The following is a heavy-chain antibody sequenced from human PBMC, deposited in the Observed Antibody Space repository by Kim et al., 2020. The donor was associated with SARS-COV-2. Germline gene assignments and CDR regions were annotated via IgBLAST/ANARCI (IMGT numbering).Heavy chain of an antibody. CDR3: ARGRGYSVVVPAAIRRGQYYFDY. Sequence: SETLSLTCAVYGGSFSGYYWSWIRQPPGKGLEWIGEINHSGSTNYNPSLKSRVTISVDTSKNQFSLKLSSVTAADTAVYYCARGRGYSVVVPAAIRRGQYYFDYWGQGTLVTVSS. J-gene: IGHJ4*02. CDR2: INHSGST. CDR1: GGSFSGYY. D-gene: IGHD2-2*01. V-gene: IGHV4-34*01.